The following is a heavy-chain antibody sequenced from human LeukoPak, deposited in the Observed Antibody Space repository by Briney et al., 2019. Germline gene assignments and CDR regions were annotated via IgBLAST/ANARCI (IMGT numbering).Heavy chain of an antibody. J-gene: IGHJ4*02. Sequence: ASVKVSCTTSGSTFTGAYMHWVRQAPRQGLEWMGWINPNSGETKFAQKFQGRVTLIRDTAISTVYMDLGGLRSDDTAVYYCARALFNSGYDYWGQGSLVTVSS. CDR1: GSTFTGAY. CDR2: INPNSGET. V-gene: IGHV1-2*02. D-gene: IGHD3-9*01. CDR3: ARALFNSGYDY.